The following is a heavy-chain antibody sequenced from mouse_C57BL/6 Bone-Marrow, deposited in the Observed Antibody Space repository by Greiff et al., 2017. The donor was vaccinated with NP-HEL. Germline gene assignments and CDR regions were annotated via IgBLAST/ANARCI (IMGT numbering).Heavy chain of an antibody. CDR2: ILPGSGST. CDR1: GYTFTNYW. V-gene: IGHV1-9*01. CDR3: ARRQLRLRTFAY. D-gene: IGHD3-2*02. J-gene: IGHJ3*01. Sequence: QVQLKQSGAELVRPGTSVKMSCKASGYTFTNYWIEWVKQRPGHGLEWIGEILPGSGSTNYNEKFKGKATFTADTSSNTAYMQLSSLTTEDSAIYYCARRQLRLRTFAYWGQGTLVTVSA.